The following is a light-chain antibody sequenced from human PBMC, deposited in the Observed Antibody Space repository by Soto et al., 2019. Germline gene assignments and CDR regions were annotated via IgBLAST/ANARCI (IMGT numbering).Light chain of an antibody. CDR2: EVS. CDR1: SSDVGGYNY. V-gene: IGLV2-14*01. Sequence: SALTQPASVSGSPGQSVTISCTGTSSDVGGYNYVSWYQQHPGKAPKLMIYEVSNRPSGVSNRFSGSKSGNTASLTISGLQAEDEADYYCSSYTSSNTLLYVFGTGTKVTVL. J-gene: IGLJ1*01. CDR3: SSYTSSNTLLYV.